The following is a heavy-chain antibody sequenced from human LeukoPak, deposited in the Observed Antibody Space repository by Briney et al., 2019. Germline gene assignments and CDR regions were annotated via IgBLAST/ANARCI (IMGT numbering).Heavy chain of an antibody. CDR2: INPNSGGT. J-gene: IGHJ5*02. V-gene: IGHV1-2*07. D-gene: IGHD1-26*01. Sequence: ASVNLCRKASGYTFTGYYMHWVRQAPGQGLEWMGWINPNSGGTNYAIPLLHRHSKTRDTSISTAYMKLSRLRSDDTAVYYCAREAHSVSYVYWFDPWGQG. CDR1: GYTFTGYY. CDR3: AREAHSVSYVYWFDP.